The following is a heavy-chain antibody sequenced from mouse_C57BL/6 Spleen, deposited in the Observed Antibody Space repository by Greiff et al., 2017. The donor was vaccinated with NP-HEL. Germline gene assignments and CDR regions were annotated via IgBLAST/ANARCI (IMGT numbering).Heavy chain of an antibody. J-gene: IGHJ3*01. Sequence: EVHLVESGGGLVQPGGSLKLSCAASGFTFSDYYMYWVRQTPEKRLEWVAYISNGGGSTYYPDTVKGRFTISRDNAKNTLYLQMSRLKSEDTAMYYCARGWLLGFAYWGQGTLVTVSA. CDR1: GFTFSDYY. CDR3: ARGWLLGFAY. D-gene: IGHD2-3*01. CDR2: ISNGGGST. V-gene: IGHV5-12*01.